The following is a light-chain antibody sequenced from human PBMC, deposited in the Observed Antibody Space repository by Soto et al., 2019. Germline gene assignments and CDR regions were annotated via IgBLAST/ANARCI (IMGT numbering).Light chain of an antibody. CDR2: KAS. CDR3: QQSTSYSEA. J-gene: IGKJ1*01. CDR1: QTISSW. V-gene: IGKV1-5*03. Sequence: MSLYPSTVSGSRGDTVTSPCGASQTISSWLAWYQQKPGKAPKLLIYKASTLKSGVPSRFSGSGSGTEFTLTISSLQPDDFATYYCQQSTSYSEAFDQGTNVDIK.